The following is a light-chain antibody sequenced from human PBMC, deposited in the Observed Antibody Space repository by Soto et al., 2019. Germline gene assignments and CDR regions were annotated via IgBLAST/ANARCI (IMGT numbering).Light chain of an antibody. J-gene: IGKJ1*01. Sequence: DIQMTQSPSTLSGSVGDRVTITCRASQTISSWLAWYQQKPGKAPKLLIYKASTLKSGVPSRFSGSGSGTEFTLTISSLLPDDFATYYCQQYNRFSSWTFGQGTKVDIK. CDR1: QTISSW. CDR2: KAS. V-gene: IGKV1-5*03. CDR3: QQYNRFSSWT.